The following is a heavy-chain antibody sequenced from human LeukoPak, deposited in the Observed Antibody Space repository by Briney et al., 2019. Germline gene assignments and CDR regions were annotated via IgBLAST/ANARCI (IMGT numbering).Heavy chain of an antibody. CDR3: AKAASSSWPSYYYGMDV. CDR2: ITGSGGNT. D-gene: IGHD6-13*01. J-gene: IGHJ6*02. V-gene: IGHV3-23*01. Sequence: GGSLRLSCAASGFIFSSYSMSWLRQAPGKGLEWVSVITGSGGNTYYADSVKGRFTISKDNSKNTVYLQMSSLRVDDTAVYYCAKAASSSWPSYYYGMDVWGQGTTVTVSS. CDR1: GFIFSSYS.